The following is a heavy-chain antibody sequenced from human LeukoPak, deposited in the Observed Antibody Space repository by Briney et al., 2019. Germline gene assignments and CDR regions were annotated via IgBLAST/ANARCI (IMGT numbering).Heavy chain of an antibody. V-gene: IGHV3-30*03. CDR3: ATKGRSSSSWYGNYYYGMDV. Sequence: GGSLRLSCAASGFTFSSYGMHWVRQAPGKGLEWVAVISYDGSNKYYADSVKGRFTISRDNSKNTLYLQMNSLRAEDTAVYYCATKGRSSSSWYGNYYYGMDVWGQGTTVTVSS. D-gene: IGHD6-13*01. CDR2: ISYDGSNK. CDR1: GFTFSSYG. J-gene: IGHJ6*02.